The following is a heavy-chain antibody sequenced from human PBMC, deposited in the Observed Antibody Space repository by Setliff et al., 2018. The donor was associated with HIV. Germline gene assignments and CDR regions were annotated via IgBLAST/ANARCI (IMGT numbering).Heavy chain of an antibody. Sequence: GGSLRLSCAASGFTFSNAWMSWVRQAPGKGLEWVGRIQSKTDGGATDYAAPMKGRFTISRDNSKNTLYLQMNNLRVEDTAVYYCARDFYSSTSGAVPDWGQGTAVTVSS. CDR3: ARDFYSSTSGAVPD. V-gene: IGHV3-15*01. J-gene: IGHJ6*02. D-gene: IGHD6-6*01. CDR2: IQSKTDGGAT. CDR1: GFTFSNAW.